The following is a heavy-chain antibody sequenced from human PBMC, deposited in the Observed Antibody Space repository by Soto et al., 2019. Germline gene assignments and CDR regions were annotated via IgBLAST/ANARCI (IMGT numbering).Heavy chain of an antibody. CDR3: ARVDCSTTGCSTGYYFDY. V-gene: IGHV4-30-2*01. CDR2: IYHSGST. CDR1: GGSISSGGYS. J-gene: IGHJ4*02. Sequence: PSETLSLTCAVSGGSISSGGYSWSWIRQPPGKGLGWIGYIYHSGSTYYNPSLKSRVTISVDRSKNQFSLRLNSVTAVDTAMYYCARVDCSTTGCSTGYYFDYWGQGTLVTVSS. D-gene: IGHD2-2*02.